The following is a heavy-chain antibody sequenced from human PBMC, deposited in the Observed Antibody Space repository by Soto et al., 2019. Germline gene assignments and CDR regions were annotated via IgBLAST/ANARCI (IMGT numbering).Heavy chain of an antibody. CDR2: IWYDGSNK. D-gene: IGHD4-17*01. Sequence: QVQLVESGGGVVQPGRSLRLPCAASGFTFSSYGMHWVRQEPGKGLDWVAVIWYDGSNKYYADSVKGRFTISRDTSKNTRYKHMNTLSAADTGVYYCARYTVTTSFDYWGQGPLVTFSS. J-gene: IGHJ4*02. CDR1: GFTFSSYG. V-gene: IGHV3-33*01. CDR3: ARYTVTTSFDY.